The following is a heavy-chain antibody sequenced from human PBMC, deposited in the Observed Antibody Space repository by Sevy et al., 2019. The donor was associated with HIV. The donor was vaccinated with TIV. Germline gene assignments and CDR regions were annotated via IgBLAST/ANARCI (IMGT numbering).Heavy chain of an antibody. D-gene: IGHD3-16*01. V-gene: IGHV3-30*04. J-gene: IGHJ4*02. CDR1: GFTFSSYA. CDR2: ISYDGSNK. CDR3: ARDSEVAYYDYVWGTQRHSYLDY. Sequence: GGSLRLSCAASGFTFSSYAMHWVRQAPGKGLEWVAVISYDGSNKYYADSVKGRFTISRDNSKNTLYLQMNSLRAEDTAVYYCARDSEVAYYDYVWGTQRHSYLDYWGQGTLVTVSS.